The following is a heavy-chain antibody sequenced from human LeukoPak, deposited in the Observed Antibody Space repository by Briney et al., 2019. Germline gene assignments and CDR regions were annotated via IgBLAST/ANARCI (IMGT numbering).Heavy chain of an antibody. CDR3: ARVPVDSSGYYYGVDY. Sequence: ASVKVSCKASGYTFTGYYMHWVRQAPGQGLEWMGWINPNSGGTNYAQKFQGRVTMTRDTSISTAYMELSRLRSEDTAVYYCARVPVDSSGYYYGVDYWGQGTLVTVSS. V-gene: IGHV1-2*02. D-gene: IGHD3-22*01. J-gene: IGHJ4*02. CDR2: INPNSGGT. CDR1: GYTFTGYY.